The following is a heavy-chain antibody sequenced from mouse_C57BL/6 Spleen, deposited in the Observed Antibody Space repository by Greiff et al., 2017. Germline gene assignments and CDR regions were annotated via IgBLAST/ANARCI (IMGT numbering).Heavy chain of an antibody. J-gene: IGHJ4*01. Sequence: VMLVESGPGLVQPSQSLSITCTVSGFSLTSYGVHWVRQSPGKGLEWLGVIWSGGSTDYNAAFISRLSISKDNSKSQVFFKMNSLQADDTAIYYCARPLYYDYDEGYYYAMDYWGQGTSVTVSS. CDR3: ARPLYYDYDEGYYYAMDY. CDR1: GFSLTSYG. V-gene: IGHV2-2*01. CDR2: IWSGGST. D-gene: IGHD2-4*01.